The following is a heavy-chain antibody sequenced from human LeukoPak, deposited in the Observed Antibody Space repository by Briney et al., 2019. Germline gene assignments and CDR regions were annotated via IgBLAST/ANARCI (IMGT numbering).Heavy chain of an antibody. CDR1: GFTFDDYA. V-gene: IGHV3-9*01. CDR3: AKARNYDILTGYDY. J-gene: IGHJ4*02. CDR2: ISWNSGSI. D-gene: IGHD3-9*01. Sequence: GGSLRLSCAASGFTFDDYAMHWVRQAPGKGLEWVSGISWNSGSIGYADSVKGRFTISRDNAKNSLYLQMNSLRAEDTALYHCAKARNYDILTGYDYWGQGTLVTVSS.